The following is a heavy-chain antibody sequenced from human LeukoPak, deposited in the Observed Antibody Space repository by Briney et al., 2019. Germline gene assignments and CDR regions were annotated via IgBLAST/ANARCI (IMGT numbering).Heavy chain of an antibody. CDR3: ARVGPDIVVVPAAPTGPDY. CDR2: ISYDGSNK. Sequence: SGGSLRLSRAASGFTFSSYAMHWVRQAPGKGLEWVAVISYDGSNKYYADSVKGRFTISRDNPKNTLYLQMNSLRAEDTAVYYCARVGPDIVVVPAAPTGPDYWGQGTLVTVSS. J-gene: IGHJ4*02. CDR1: GFTFSSYA. D-gene: IGHD2-2*01. V-gene: IGHV3-30-3*01.